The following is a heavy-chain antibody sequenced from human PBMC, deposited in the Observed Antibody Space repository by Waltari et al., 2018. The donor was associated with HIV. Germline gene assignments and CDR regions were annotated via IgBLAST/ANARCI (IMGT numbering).Heavy chain of an antibody. V-gene: IGHV3-23*01. Sequence: EVQLLESGGGLVQPGGSLRLSCAASGFTFRNYAMSWVRQAPGKGLGWVSSYSGSGGSTYYADSVKGRFTVSRDNSKDTLFLQMNSLRAEDTALYYCAKEGIIVITDAFDIWGQGTMVIVSS. CDR3: AKEGIIVITDAFDI. CDR2: YSGSGGST. CDR1: GFTFRNYA. D-gene: IGHD3-22*01. J-gene: IGHJ3*02.